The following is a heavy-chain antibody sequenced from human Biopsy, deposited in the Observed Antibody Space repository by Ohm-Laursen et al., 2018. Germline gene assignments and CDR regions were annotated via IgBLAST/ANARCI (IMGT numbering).Heavy chain of an antibody. V-gene: IGHV3-23*01. Sequence: SLRLSCTASGFTFSSYAMNWVRQAPGKGLEWVSAITVSADTTYYADSVRGRFTVSRDNSQNTLYLQMSSLRAEDTAIYYCARNLRLAITMNSGETTHSFHFGMDVWGQGTSVTVSS. J-gene: IGHJ6*02. D-gene: IGHD3/OR15-3a*01. CDR1: GFTFSSYA. CDR2: ITVSADTT. CDR3: ARNLRLAITMNSGETTHSFHFGMDV.